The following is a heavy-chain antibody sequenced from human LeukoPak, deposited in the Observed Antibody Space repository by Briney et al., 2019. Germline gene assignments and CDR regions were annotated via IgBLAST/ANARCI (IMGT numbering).Heavy chain of an antibody. CDR2: ISGYNGNT. V-gene: IGHV1-18*01. CDR1: GYTFAIYG. CDR3: ARVPRNSGYDLIDY. Sequence: ASMKVSCTASGYTFAIYGISWVRQAPGQGLEWMGWISGYNGNTNYAQKLQGRVTMTTDTSTTTAYMELRSLRSDDTAVYYCARVPRNSGYDLIDYWGQGTLVTVSS. J-gene: IGHJ4*02. D-gene: IGHD5-12*01.